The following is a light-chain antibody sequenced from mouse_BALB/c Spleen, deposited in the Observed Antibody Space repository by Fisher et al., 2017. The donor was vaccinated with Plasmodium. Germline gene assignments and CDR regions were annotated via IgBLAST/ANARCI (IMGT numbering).Light chain of an antibody. CDR3: WQGTHSWT. J-gene: IGKJ1*01. CDR2: LVS. V-gene: IGKV1-135*01. Sequence: VLTQTPLTLSVTIGQPASISCKSSQSLLNSDGKTYLSWLLQRPGQSPKRLISLVSKADSGVPDRFTGSGSGTDFTLKISRVEAEDLGIYYCWQGTHSWTFGGGTKLEIK. CDR1: QSLLNSDGKTY.